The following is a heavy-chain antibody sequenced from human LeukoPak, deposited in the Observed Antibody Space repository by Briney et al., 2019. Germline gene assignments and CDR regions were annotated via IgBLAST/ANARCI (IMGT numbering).Heavy chain of an antibody. V-gene: IGHV3-48*01. CDR3: AREGQLQGGAFDI. J-gene: IGHJ3*02. CDR2: ISSSSSTI. D-gene: IGHD4-23*01. Sequence: GGSLRLSCAASGFTFSSYSMNWVRQAPGKGLEWVSYISSSSSTIYYADSVKGRFTISRDNAKNSLYLQMNSLRAEDTAVYYCAREGQLQGGAFDIWGQGTMVTVSS. CDR1: GFTFSSYS.